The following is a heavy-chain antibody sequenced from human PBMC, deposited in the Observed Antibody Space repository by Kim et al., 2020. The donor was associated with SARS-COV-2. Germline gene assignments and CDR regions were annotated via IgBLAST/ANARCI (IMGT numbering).Heavy chain of an antibody. Sequence: RFTIYRDNSKNTLYLQMNSLRAEDTAVYYCANGEPGGVLLWFGEFQDFDYWGQGTLVTVSS. J-gene: IGHJ4*02. D-gene: IGHD3-10*01. V-gene: IGHV3-30*02. CDR3: ANGEPGGVLLWFGEFQDFDY.